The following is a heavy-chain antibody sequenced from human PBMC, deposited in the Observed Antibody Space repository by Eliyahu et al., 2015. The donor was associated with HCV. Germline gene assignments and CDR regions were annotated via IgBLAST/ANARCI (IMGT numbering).Heavy chain of an antibody. V-gene: IGHV5-51*03. Sequence: EVQLVQSGAEVKKPGESLKISCKGSGYTFTTYWIGWVRQMPGKGLEWMGIIYPGDSDTRYSPSFQGQVTISVDKAITTAYLQWSSLKASDTAMYYCARRASSWSYFDYWGQGTLVTVSS. J-gene: IGHJ4*02. CDR2: IYPGDSDT. D-gene: IGHD6-13*01. CDR1: GYTFTTYW. CDR3: ARRASSWSYFDY.